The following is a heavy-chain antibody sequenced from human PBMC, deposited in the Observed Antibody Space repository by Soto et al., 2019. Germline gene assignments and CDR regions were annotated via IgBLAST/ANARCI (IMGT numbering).Heavy chain of an antibody. Sequence: GGSLRLSCAASGFIFSDHHMDWVRQAPGKGLEWVGRARNKAHGYTAAYAASVRGRFIISRDDSKNSLSLQMNSLKTEDTAVYFCARLMGTSFDLWGQGTLVTVSS. CDR1: GFIFSDHH. CDR2: ARNKAHGYTA. D-gene: IGHD2-8*01. CDR3: ARLMGTSFDL. V-gene: IGHV3-72*01. J-gene: IGHJ4*02.